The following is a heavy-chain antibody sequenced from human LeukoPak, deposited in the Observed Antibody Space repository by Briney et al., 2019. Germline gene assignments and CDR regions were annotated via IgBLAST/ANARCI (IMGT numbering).Heavy chain of an antibody. CDR1: GFTFNSFF. Sequence: PGGSLRLSCAASGFTFNSFFLNWVRLTPGRELEWVACISQDGSETFYMDSVKGRFTISRDNAKNSLYLQMNSLRAEDTAVYYCARDPTYYDILTGYFDYWGQGTLVTVSS. D-gene: IGHD3-9*01. V-gene: IGHV3-7*03. CDR2: ISQDGSET. J-gene: IGHJ4*02. CDR3: ARDPTYYDILTGYFDY.